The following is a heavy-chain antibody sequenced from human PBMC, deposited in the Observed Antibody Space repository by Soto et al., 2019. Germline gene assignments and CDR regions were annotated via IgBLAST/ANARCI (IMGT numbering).Heavy chain of an antibody. J-gene: IGHJ3*02. CDR2: MNPNSGNT. D-gene: IGHD6-19*01. Sequence: ASVKVSCKASGYTFTSYDINWVRQATGQGLEWMGWMNPNSGNTGYAQKFQGRVTMTRNTSISTAYMELSSLRSEDTAVYYCARTRSRPWLVRGAFDIWGQGTMVTVSS. V-gene: IGHV1-8*01. CDR1: GYTFTSYD. CDR3: ARTRSRPWLVRGAFDI.